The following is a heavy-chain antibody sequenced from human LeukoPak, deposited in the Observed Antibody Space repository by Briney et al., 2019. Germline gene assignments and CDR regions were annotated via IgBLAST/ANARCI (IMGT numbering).Heavy chain of an antibody. CDR3: ARTVTSFEPTPPYYFDY. CDR2: VSSSGSTI. CDR1: GFTFSDYY. Sequence: GGSLRLSCAASGFTFSDYYMSWIRQAPGKGLEWVSYVSSSGSTIYYADSVKGRFTISRENAKNSLYLQMNSLRAEDTAVYYCARTVTSFEPTPPYYFDYWGQGTLVTVSS. D-gene: IGHD4-17*01. V-gene: IGHV3-11*04. J-gene: IGHJ4*02.